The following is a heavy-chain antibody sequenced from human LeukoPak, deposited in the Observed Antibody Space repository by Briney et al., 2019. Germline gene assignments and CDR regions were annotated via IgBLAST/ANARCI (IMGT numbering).Heavy chain of an antibody. CDR3: AKVSPRRILWFAGY. CDR1: GYTFSSYW. CDR2: INTDGSST. V-gene: IGHV3-74*01. J-gene: IGHJ4*02. D-gene: IGHD2-15*01. Sequence: GGSLRLSCAASGYTFSSYWMHWVRQAPGKGLVWVSRINTDGSSTSYADSVKGRFTISRDNAKNTLYLQMNSLRAEDTAVYYCAKVSPRRILWFAGYWGQGTLVTVSS.